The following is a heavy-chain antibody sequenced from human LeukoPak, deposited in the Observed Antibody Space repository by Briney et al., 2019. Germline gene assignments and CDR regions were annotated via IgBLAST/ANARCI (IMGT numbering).Heavy chain of an antibody. Sequence: GGSLRLSCAASGFTFSSYAMSWVRQAPGKGLEWVSAISGRGGSTYYADSVKGRFTISRDNSKNTLYLQMNSLRAEDTAVYYCAKGGLLWFGEPLWYWGQGTLVTVSS. CDR1: GFTFSSYA. J-gene: IGHJ4*02. CDR2: ISGRGGST. CDR3: AKGGLLWFGEPLWY. V-gene: IGHV3-23*01. D-gene: IGHD3-10*01.